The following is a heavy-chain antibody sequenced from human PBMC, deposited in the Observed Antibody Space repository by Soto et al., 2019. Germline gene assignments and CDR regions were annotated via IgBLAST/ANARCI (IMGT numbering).Heavy chain of an antibody. D-gene: IGHD5-12*01. V-gene: IGHV2-5*01. Sequence: SGPTLVNPTQTLTLTCTLSGFSFTTAGVAVGWIRQTPGGALEWLTLIYYNDDRRFSPSLKTRLTITGDTSKNQVVLSLTNVDPGDTATYFCAHSDGGYEIIYFDFWGQGIPVTVS. CDR1: GFSFTTAGVA. J-gene: IGHJ4*02. CDR3: AHSDGGYEIIYFDF. CDR2: IYYNDDR.